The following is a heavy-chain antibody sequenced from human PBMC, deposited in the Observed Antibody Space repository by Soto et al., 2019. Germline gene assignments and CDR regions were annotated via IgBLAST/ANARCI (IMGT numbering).Heavy chain of an antibody. CDR1: GFIFSDYA. CDR3: AKDVAHFKGKWDWFDS. V-gene: IGHV3-23*01. D-gene: IGHD3-3*02. J-gene: IGHJ5*01. CDR2: IGGGGSDT. Sequence: PGGSLRLSCAASGFIFSDYAMTWVRQAPGKGLEWVSGIGGGGSDTYYVDSVKGRFTISRDNSKNTLYLQMNSLRAEDTDLYYCAKDVAHFKGKWDWFDSWGQGTLVTVS.